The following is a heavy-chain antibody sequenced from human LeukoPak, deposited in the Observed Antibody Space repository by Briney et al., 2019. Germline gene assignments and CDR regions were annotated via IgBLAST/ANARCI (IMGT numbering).Heavy chain of an antibody. D-gene: IGHD1-26*01. Sequence: GGSLRLSCAASGFTFSSYWMSWVRQAPGKGLEWVSYISSSGSTIYYADSVKGRFTTSRDNSKNTLYLQMNSLRAEDTAVYYCAKDRRATQPQTPDYWGQGTLVTVSS. CDR3: AKDRRATQPQTPDY. CDR2: ISSSGSTI. J-gene: IGHJ4*02. CDR1: GFTFSSYW. V-gene: IGHV3-48*01.